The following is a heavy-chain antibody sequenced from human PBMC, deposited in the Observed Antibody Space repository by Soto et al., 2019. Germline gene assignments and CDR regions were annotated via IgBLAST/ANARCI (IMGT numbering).Heavy chain of an antibody. J-gene: IGHJ5*02. CDR3: VRALRHTAMVYPWFDP. CDR1: GASVSTGAYY. V-gene: IGHV4-31*03. Sequence: SETLSLTCTVSGASVSTGAYYWGWVRQRPGRGLEWIGYVYESGYTYYNMSLKSRLTIPLDRSNNQFSLGLTSVTAADTAVYYCVRALRHTAMVYPWFDPWGQGTLVPVS. CDR2: VYESGYT. D-gene: IGHD5-18*01.